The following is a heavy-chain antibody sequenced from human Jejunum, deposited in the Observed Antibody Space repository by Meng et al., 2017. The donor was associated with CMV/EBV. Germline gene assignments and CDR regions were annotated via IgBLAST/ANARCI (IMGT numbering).Heavy chain of an antibody. CDR3: VRGTSAWYGVDY. CDR2: IDLNGRDI. V-gene: IGHV3-74*03. D-gene: IGHD6-19*01. J-gene: IGHJ4*02. Sequence: EVRLVESGGGLGQLGGSFGPSCAASGFTFSNYWMHWVRQAPGKGLMCVSRIDLNGRDITYADSVRGRFTISRDNAKNTLYLQMNNLRADDTGVYYCVRGTSAWYGVDYWGQGTLVTVSS. CDR1: GFTFSNYW.